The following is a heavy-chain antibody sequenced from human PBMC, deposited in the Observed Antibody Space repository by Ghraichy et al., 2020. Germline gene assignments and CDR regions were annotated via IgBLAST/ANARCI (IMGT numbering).Heavy chain of an antibody. V-gene: IGHV3-48*03. Sequence: GSLRLSCAASGFTFSSYEMNWVRQAPGKGLEWVSYISSSGSTIYYADSVKGRFTISRDNAKNSLYLQMNSLRAEDTAVYYCAREAGTEPNFDYWGQGTLVTVSS. CDR1: GFTFSSYE. CDR2: ISSSGSTI. D-gene: IGHD6-19*01. J-gene: IGHJ4*02. CDR3: AREAGTEPNFDY.